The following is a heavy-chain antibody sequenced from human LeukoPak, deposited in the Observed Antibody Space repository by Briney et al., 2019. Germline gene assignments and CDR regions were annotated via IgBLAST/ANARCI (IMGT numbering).Heavy chain of an antibody. CDR1: VYSFTGSY. Sequence: ASVKVSCKGSVYSFTGSYIRWVRHAPGQGLDYMGWINPNNGATNYPQRFQGRVSMTRDTSISTASMEVSRLTSDDTAVYYCVKARNGWDFDSWGKGTLVTVSS. V-gene: IGHV1-2*02. J-gene: IGHJ4*02. CDR3: VKARNGWDFDS. D-gene: IGHD5-24*01. CDR2: INPNNGAT.